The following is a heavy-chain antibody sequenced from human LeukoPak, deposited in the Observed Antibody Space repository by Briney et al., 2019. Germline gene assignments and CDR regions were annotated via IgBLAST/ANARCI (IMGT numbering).Heavy chain of an antibody. CDR2: ITSSSSTM. Sequence: GGSLRLSCAVSGFTFSTYNMNWVRQAPGKGLEWVSYITSSSSTMYYADAVKGRFAISRDNAKNSLYLQMNSLRAEDTAVYYCARKSGSSGYPFDYWGQGTLVTVSS. CDR3: ARKSGSSGYPFDY. D-gene: IGHD3-22*01. V-gene: IGHV3-48*01. J-gene: IGHJ4*02. CDR1: GFTFSTYN.